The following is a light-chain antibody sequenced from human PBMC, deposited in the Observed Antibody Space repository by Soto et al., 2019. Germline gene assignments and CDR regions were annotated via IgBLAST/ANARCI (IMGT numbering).Light chain of an antibody. V-gene: IGLV1-44*01. CDR3: AAWDDSLNAVV. CDR1: ASNLGGNP. J-gene: IGLJ2*01. CDR2: TNH. Sequence: QSVLTHPPGVSGTPGQKVSISCSGGASNLGGNPVNWYQHLPGAAPKLLIYTNHQRPSGVPDRFSGSKSGTSASLAISGLRSEDEGNFYCAAWDDSLNAVVFGGGTKVTVL.